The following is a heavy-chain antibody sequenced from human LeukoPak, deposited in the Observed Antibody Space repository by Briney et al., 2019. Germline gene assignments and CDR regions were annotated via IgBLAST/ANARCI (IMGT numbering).Heavy chain of an antibody. CDR2: ISGSGGYT. V-gene: IGHV3-23*01. Sequence: PGGSLRLSCAASRFTFGSHAMTWVRQAPGKGLEWVSVISGSGGYTHYADSVEGRFTISRDNSKNTLYLQMNSLRAEDTAVYYCAKEIYGSGSYYNVMDFDYWGQGTLVTVSS. D-gene: IGHD3-10*01. CDR1: RFTFGSHA. J-gene: IGHJ4*02. CDR3: AKEIYGSGSYYNVMDFDY.